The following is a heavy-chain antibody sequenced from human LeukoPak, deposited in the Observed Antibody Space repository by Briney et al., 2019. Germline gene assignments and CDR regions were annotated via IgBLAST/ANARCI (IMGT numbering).Heavy chain of an antibody. D-gene: IGHD3-22*01. Sequence: GRSLRLSCAASGFTFDDYAMHWVRQAPGKGLEWVSGISWNSGSIGYADSVKGRFTISRDNAKNSLYLQINNLRAEDTALYYCAKTRAGNSSGRDPGWPMDYWGQGTLVTVSS. V-gene: IGHV3-9*01. CDR2: ISWNSGSI. CDR1: GFTFDDYA. CDR3: AKTRAGNSSGRDPGWPMDY. J-gene: IGHJ4*02.